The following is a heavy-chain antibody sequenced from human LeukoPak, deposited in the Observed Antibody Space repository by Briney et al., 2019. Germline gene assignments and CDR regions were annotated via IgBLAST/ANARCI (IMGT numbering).Heavy chain of an antibody. CDR1: GFTLSSSE. J-gene: IGHJ4*02. CDR2: INSDNSV. CDR3: AGGSGYYSTPTYFDY. D-gene: IGHD3-22*01. V-gene: IGHV3-48*03. Sequence: GGSLRLSCAASGFTLSSSEMDWVRQAPGKGLEWVSYINSDNSVLYADSVKGRFTISSDKATNSVYLQMNSLRAEDTAVYYCAGGSGYYSTPTYFDYWGQGTLVTVSS.